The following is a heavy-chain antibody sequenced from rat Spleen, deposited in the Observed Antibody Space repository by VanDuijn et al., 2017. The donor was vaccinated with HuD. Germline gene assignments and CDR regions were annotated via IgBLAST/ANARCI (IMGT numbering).Heavy chain of an antibody. J-gene: IGHJ3*01. D-gene: IGHD5-1*01. CDR1: GFSLSSYG. CDR3: ARGGELDWFAY. Sequence: QVQLKESGPGLVQPSQTLSPTCTVSGFSLSSYGVIWVRQPPGKGLEWRGVIWGNGNTNYNSALKSRLNFSRDTSKSQVFLKINSLQTEDTATYYCARGGELDWFAYWGQGTLVTVSS. CDR2: IWGNGNT. V-gene: IGHV2-13*01.